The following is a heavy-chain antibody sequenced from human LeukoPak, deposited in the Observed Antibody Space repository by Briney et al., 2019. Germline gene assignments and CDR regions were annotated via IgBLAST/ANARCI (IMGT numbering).Heavy chain of an antibody. CDR2: ISYDGSNK. CDR1: GFTFSSYG. Sequence: PGRSLRLSCAASGFTFSSYGMHWVRQAPGKGLEWVAVISYDGSNKYYADSVKGRFTISRDNSKNTLYLQMNSLRAEDTAVYYCAKGFDDFDIWGQGTTVTVSS. V-gene: IGHV3-30*18. J-gene: IGHJ3*02. CDR3: AKGFDDFDI. D-gene: IGHD3-9*01.